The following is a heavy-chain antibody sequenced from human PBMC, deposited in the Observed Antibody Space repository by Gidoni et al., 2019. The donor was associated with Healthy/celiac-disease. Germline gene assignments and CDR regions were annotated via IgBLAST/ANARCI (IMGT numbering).Heavy chain of an antibody. Sequence: EVQLVESGGGLVKPGGSLRLSCAASGFTFSSYSMNWVRQAPGKGLEWVSFISSSSSYIYYADSVKGRFTISRDNAKNSLYLQMNSLRAEDTAVYYCARGWVDTAMETTPCDYWGQGTLVTVSS. CDR1: GFTFSSYS. CDR2: ISSSSSYI. V-gene: IGHV3-21*01. D-gene: IGHD5-18*01. J-gene: IGHJ4*02. CDR3: ARGWVDTAMETTPCDY.